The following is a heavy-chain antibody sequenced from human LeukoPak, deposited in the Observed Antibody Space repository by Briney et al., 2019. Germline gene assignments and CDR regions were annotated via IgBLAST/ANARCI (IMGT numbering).Heavy chain of an antibody. V-gene: IGHV3-74*01. CDR1: GFTFSSFW. D-gene: IGHD7-27*01. Sequence: GGSLRLSCAASGFTFSSFWMFWVRQAPGKGLVWLSRINVDGTNTGYADSVKGRFTISRDNAKNTLYLQMNSLRSEDTAVYYCAKDGATWRDPGAYWGQGTLVTVSS. CDR3: AKDGATWRDPGAY. CDR2: INVDGTNT. J-gene: IGHJ4*02.